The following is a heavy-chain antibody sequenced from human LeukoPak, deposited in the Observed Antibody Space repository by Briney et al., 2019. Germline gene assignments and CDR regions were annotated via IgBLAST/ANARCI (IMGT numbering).Heavy chain of an antibody. J-gene: IGHJ6*02. CDR1: GFTFSSYA. Sequence: GGSLRLSCAASGFTFSSYAMSWVRQAPGKGLEWVSAISGSGGSTYYADSVKGRFTISRDNSKNTLYLQMNSLRAEDTAVYYCAKPYDSTYYYYYYGMDVWGQGTTVTVSS. D-gene: IGHD3-22*01. V-gene: IGHV3-23*01. CDR2: ISGSGGST. CDR3: AKPYDSTYYYYYYGMDV.